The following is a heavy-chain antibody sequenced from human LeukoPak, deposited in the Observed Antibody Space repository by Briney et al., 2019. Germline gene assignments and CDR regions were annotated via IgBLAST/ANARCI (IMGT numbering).Heavy chain of an antibody. CDR1: GYTFTSYY. CDR2: INPSGGST. V-gene: IGHV1-46*01. Sequence: ASVKVSCKASGYTFTSYYMHWVRQAPGQGLEWMGIINPSGGSTSYAQKFQGRVTMTRDTPTSTVYMELSSLRSEDTAVYYCLVLGYCSGGSCPPNAFDIWGQGTMVTVSS. J-gene: IGHJ3*02. D-gene: IGHD2-15*01. CDR3: LVLGYCSGGSCPPNAFDI.